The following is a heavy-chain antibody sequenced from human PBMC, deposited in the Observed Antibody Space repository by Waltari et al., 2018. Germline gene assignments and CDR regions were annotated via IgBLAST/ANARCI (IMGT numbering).Heavy chain of an antibody. Sequence: EVQLVESGGGLVKPGGSLSLSCAASGFTFSSYSMNLVRQAPGKGLEWVSSISSSSSYIYYADSVKGRFTISRDNAKNSLYLQMNSLRAEDTAVYYCARDDYYYYGMDVWGQGTTVTVSS. CDR3: ARDDYYYYGMDV. V-gene: IGHV3-21*01. CDR2: ISSSSSYI. J-gene: IGHJ6*02. CDR1: GFTFSSYS.